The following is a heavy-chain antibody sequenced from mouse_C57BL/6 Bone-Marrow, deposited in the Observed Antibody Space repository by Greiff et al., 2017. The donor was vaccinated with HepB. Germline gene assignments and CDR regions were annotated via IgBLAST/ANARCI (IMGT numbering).Heavy chain of an antibody. J-gene: IGHJ2*01. CDR2: IDPENGDT. Sequence: VQLQQSGAELVRPGASVKLSCTASGFNIKDDYMHWVKQRPEQGLEWIGWIDPENGDTEYASKFQGKATITADTSSNTAYLQLSSLASEDTAVYYCTTEEGEGGYWGQGTTLTVAS. CDR3: TTEEGEGGY. V-gene: IGHV14-4*01. CDR1: GFNIKDDY.